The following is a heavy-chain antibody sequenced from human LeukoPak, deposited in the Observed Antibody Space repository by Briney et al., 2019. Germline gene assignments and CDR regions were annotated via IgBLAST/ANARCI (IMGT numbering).Heavy chain of an antibody. Sequence: GGSLRLSCAASGFTFDDYAMHWVRQAPGKGLEWVSGISWNSGSIGYADSVKGRFTISRDNAKNSLYLQMNSLRAEDTALYYCAKGSTVTTLFDYGGQGTLVTVSS. D-gene: IGHD4-17*01. J-gene: IGHJ4*02. CDR2: ISWNSGSI. CDR1: GFTFDDYA. CDR3: AKGSTVTTLFDY. V-gene: IGHV3-9*01.